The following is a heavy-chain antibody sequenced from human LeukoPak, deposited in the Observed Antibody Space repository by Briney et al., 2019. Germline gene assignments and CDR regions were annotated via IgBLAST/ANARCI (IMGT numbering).Heavy chain of an antibody. CDR3: ARDGLIAVAGTLSWFDP. V-gene: IGHV1-8*01. D-gene: IGHD6-19*01. J-gene: IGHJ5*02. CDR1: GYTFTSYD. CDR2: MNPNSGNT. Sequence: ASVKVSCKASGYTFTSYDINWVRQAPGQGLEWMGWMNPNSGNTGYAQKFQGRVTMTRNTSISTAYMELRSLRSDDTAVYYCARDGLIAVAGTLSWFDPWGQGTLVTVSS.